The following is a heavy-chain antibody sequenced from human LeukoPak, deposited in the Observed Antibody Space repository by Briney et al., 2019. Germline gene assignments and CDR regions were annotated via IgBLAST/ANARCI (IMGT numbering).Heavy chain of an antibody. CDR2: ISYDGSNK. CDR1: GFTFSNYA. D-gene: IGHD6-13*01. J-gene: IGHJ4*02. V-gene: IGHV3-30-3*01. CDR3: AKGRSSWTLDY. Sequence: GRSLRLSCAASGFTFSNYAMHWVRQAPGKGLEWVAVISYDGSNKHYADSVKGRFTISRDDSKNTLFLQMNSLRAEDTAVYYCAKGRSSWTLDYWGQGTLVTVSS.